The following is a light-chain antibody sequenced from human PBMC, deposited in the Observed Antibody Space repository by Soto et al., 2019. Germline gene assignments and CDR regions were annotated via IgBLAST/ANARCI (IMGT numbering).Light chain of an antibody. V-gene: IGKV1-17*01. J-gene: IGKJ2*03. CDR2: LAS. Sequence: DIQMTQSPSSLSASVGDRVTITCRASQGIRNDLAWYQQKPGEAPKRVIYLASNLQSGVPSRFSGSGSGTEFTLTISSLQPEDFATYYCLQHNSYPHSFGQGTKLEIK. CDR1: QGIRND. CDR3: LQHNSYPHS.